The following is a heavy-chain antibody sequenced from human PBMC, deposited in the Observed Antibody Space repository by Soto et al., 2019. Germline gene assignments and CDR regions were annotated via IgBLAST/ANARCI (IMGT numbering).Heavy chain of an antibody. J-gene: IGHJ3*01. CDR3: AKDTGSDYYYDSSGYYSAFDV. D-gene: IGHD3-22*01. CDR2: ISAGGDAT. Sequence: GGSLRLSCAASAFTFSNYAMSWARQAPRKGLEWVSTISAGGDATFYADSVKGRFTISRDNSKNTLYLQMNSLRADDTAVYYCAKDTGSDYYYDSSGYYSAFDVWGQGTMVTVSS. V-gene: IGHV3-23*01. CDR1: AFTFSNYA.